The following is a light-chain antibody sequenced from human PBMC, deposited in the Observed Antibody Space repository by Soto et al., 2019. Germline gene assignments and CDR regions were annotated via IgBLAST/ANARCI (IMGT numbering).Light chain of an antibody. CDR3: QQGGGSLWT. J-gene: IGKJ1*01. CDR1: QAVGSSL. Sequence: EIVLTQSPGTLSLSPGERATLSCRASQAVGSSLLAWYQHKPGQAPRLVIYGASSRATGIPDRFSGSGSGKDCTLTISRLEPEDFAMYYCQQGGGSLWTFGQGTKVEIK. V-gene: IGKV3-20*01. CDR2: GAS.